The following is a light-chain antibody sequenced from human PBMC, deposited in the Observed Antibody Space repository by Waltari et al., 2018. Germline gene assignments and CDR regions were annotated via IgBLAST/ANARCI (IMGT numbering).Light chain of an antibody. CDR3: QSYDTSLSVV. CDR1: SPNIGAGYD. J-gene: IGLJ2*01. Sequence: QSVLTQPPSVSGAPGLRVTISCPGSSPNIGAGYDVHWYQHLPGTAPKLLIYGTNNRPSGVPDRFSGSKSGTSASLAITGLQVDDEADYYCQSYDTSLSVVFGGGTKLTVL. V-gene: IGLV1-40*01. CDR2: GTN.